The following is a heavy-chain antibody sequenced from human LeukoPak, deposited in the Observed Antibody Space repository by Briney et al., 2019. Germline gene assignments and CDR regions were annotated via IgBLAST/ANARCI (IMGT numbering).Heavy chain of an antibody. CDR3: ASPPYCSGGSCYSGYFDY. CDR2: ISYDGSNK. CDR1: GFTFSSYA. Sequence: GRSLRLSCAASGFTFSSYAMHWVRQAPGKGLEWVAVISYDGSNKYYADSVKGRFTISRDNSKNTLYLQMNSLRAEDTAVYYCASPPYCSGGSCYSGYFDYWGQGTLVTVSS. J-gene: IGHJ4*02. V-gene: IGHV3-30*04. D-gene: IGHD2-15*01.